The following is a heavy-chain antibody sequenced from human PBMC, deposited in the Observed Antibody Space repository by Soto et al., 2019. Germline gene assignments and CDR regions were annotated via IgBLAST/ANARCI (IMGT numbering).Heavy chain of an antibody. J-gene: IGHJ6*02. V-gene: IGHV3-11*06. CDR3: ARDPGYSSSTSCYTRPFYDYDGMDV. D-gene: IGHD2-2*02. CDR2: ISSSSSYT. CDR1: GFTFSDYY. Sequence: QVQLVESGGGLVKPGGSLRLSCAASGFTFSDYYMSWIRQAPGKGLEWVSYISSSSSYTNYADSVKGRFTISRDNAKNSLYLQMNSLRDEDTAVYHCARDPGYSSSTSCYTRPFYDYDGMDVCGQDTTVTVSS.